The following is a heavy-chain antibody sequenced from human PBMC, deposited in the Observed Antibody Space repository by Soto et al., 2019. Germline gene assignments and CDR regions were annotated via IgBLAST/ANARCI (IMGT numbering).Heavy chain of an antibody. V-gene: IGHV4-30-4*01. CDR1: GGSISSGDYY. CDR3: ARASLEDFWSGQGWFDP. D-gene: IGHD3-3*01. J-gene: IGHJ5*02. CDR2: IYYSGST. Sequence: SETLSLTCTVSGGSISSGDYYWSWIRQPPGKSLEWIGYIYYSGSTYYNPSLKSRVTISVDTSKNQFSLKLSSVTAADTAVYYCARASLEDFWSGQGWFDPWGQGTLVTVSS.